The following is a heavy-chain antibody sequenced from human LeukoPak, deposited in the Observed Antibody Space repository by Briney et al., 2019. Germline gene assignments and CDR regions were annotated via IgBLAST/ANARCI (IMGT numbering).Heavy chain of an antibody. V-gene: IGHV3-30*18. CDR2: ISYDGSNK. D-gene: IGHD3-22*01. CDR1: GFTFSTYG. Sequence: GGSLRLSCSASGFTFSTYGMHWVRQAPGKGLEWVAVISYDGSNKYYADSVKGRFTISRDNSKNTLYLQMNSLRAEDTAVYYCAKDRSPLDYYDSIGDYWGQGTLVTVSS. CDR3: AKDRSPLDYYDSIGDY. J-gene: IGHJ4*02.